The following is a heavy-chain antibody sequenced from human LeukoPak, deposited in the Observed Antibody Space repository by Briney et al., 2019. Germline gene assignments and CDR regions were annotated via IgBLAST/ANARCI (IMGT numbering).Heavy chain of an antibody. V-gene: IGHV4-34*01. Sequence: SETLSLTCAVYGGSFSGYYWSWIRQPPGKGLEWIGEINHIGSTKYSPSLESRVTISVDTSKNQFSLKLSSVTAADTAVYYCAREGYYYDSSGSDYWGQGTLVTVSS. D-gene: IGHD3-22*01. J-gene: IGHJ4*02. CDR3: AREGYYYDSSGSDY. CDR2: INHIGST. CDR1: GGSFSGYY.